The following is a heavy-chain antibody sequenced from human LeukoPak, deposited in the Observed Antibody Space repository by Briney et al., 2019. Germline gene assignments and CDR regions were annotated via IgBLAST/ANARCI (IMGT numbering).Heavy chain of an antibody. D-gene: IGHD3-22*01. V-gene: IGHV3-30*18. Sequence: PGRSLRLSCAASGLTFSSYGMHWVRQAPGKGLEWVAVISYDGSNKYYADSVKGRFTISRDNSKNTLYLQMNSLRAEDTAVYYCAKGGHYDSSGYYIQIDWGQGTLVTVSS. J-gene: IGHJ4*02. CDR2: ISYDGSNK. CDR3: AKGGHYDSSGYYIQID. CDR1: GLTFSSYG.